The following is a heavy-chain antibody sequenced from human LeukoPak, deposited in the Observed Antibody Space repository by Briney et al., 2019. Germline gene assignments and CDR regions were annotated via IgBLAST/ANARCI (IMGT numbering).Heavy chain of an antibody. CDR2: FDPEDGET. D-gene: IGHD3-22*01. J-gene: IGHJ4*02. CDR3: ATGSHYYDSSGYYY. Sequence: ASVKVSCKVSGYILTELSMHWVRQAPGKGLEWMGGFDPEDGETIYAQKFQGRVTMTEDASTDTAYMELSSLRSEDTAVYYCATGSHYYDSSGYYYWGQGTLVTVSS. V-gene: IGHV1-24*01. CDR1: GYILTELS.